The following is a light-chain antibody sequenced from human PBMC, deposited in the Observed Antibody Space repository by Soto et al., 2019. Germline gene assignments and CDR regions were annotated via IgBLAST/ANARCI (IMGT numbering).Light chain of an antibody. V-gene: IGKV4-1*01. Sequence: DIVITLPPDSLAMSLGERATINCQSSQRVLYSSNNKSYLTLYQHKPGQPPYVLICWTSTRESGVPYRFSGSGSGTDSTLTISSLQAEDVAVYYCQQNYSNPITFGQGTKVDIK. CDR1: QRVLYSSNNKSY. CDR3: QQNYSNPIT. CDR2: WTS. J-gene: IGKJ1*01.